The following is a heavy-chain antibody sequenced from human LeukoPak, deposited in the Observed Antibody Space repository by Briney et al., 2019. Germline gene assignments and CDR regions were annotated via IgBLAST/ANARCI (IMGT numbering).Heavy chain of an antibody. Sequence: GGSLRLSCAASGFTFSSCSMSWVRQAPGKGLEWVSVISGSGGSTYYAGSVKGRFTISRDNSKNTLYLQMNSLRAEDTAVYYCAKQLGYCSDGSCYFPYWGQGTLVTVSS. D-gene: IGHD2-15*01. CDR2: ISGSGGST. J-gene: IGHJ4*02. V-gene: IGHV3-23*01. CDR1: GFTFSSCS. CDR3: AKQLGYCSDGSCYFPY.